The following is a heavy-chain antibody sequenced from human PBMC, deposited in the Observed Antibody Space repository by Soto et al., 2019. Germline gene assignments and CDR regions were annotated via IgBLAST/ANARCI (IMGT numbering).Heavy chain of an antibody. J-gene: IGHJ6*02. Sequence: SETLSLTCTVSGGSISSYYWSWIRQHPGKGLEWIGYIYYSGSTYYNPSLKSRVTISVDTSKNQFSLKLSSVTAADTAVYYCAREGPYYDILTGYYRYYYYGMDVWGQGTTVTVSS. CDR2: IYYSGST. D-gene: IGHD3-9*01. CDR1: GGSISSYY. CDR3: AREGPYYDILTGYYRYYYYGMDV. V-gene: IGHV4-59*06.